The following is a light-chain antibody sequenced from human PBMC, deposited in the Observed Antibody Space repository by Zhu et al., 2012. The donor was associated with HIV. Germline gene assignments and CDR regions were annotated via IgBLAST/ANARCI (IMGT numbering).Light chain of an antibody. CDR2: GAS. V-gene: IGKV3-15*01. CDR3: QHSRT. Sequence: ETVMTQSPATLSVSPGERATLSCRASQTITNNLAWYQQKPGQAPRLLIYGASTRASGVPARFSGSGSGTQFTLTIDSLQSDDLATYYCQHSRTFGQGTKVEI. J-gene: IGKJ1*01. CDR1: QTITNN.